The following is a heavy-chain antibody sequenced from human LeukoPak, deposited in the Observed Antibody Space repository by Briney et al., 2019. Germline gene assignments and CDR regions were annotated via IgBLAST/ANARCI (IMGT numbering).Heavy chain of an antibody. Sequence: GGSLRLSCAASGFTFSSYSMNWVRQAPGKGLEWVSYISSSSSTIYYADSVKGRFTISRDNAKNSLYLQRNSLRAEDTAVYYCARDRGSYIPDAFDIWGQGTMVTVSS. J-gene: IGHJ3*02. CDR3: ARDRGSYIPDAFDI. CDR1: GFTFSSYS. V-gene: IGHV3-48*01. D-gene: IGHD1-26*01. CDR2: ISSSSSTI.